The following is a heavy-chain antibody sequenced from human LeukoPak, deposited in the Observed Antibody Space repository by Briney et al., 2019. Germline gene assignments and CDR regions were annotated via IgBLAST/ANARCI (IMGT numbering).Heavy chain of an antibody. CDR3: VREATDCSSAGCRFEYDY. V-gene: IGHV4-59*01. CDR1: GGSFSNYY. J-gene: IGHJ4*02. Sequence: PSETLSLTCTVSGGSFSNYYWGWIRQPPGKGLEWIGYVYHTGRTNYNPSLKSRITLSIDTSRNQFSLKLSSVTAADTAVYFCVREATDCSSAGCRFEYDYWGQGALVTVSS. CDR2: VYHTGRT. D-gene: IGHD2-2*01.